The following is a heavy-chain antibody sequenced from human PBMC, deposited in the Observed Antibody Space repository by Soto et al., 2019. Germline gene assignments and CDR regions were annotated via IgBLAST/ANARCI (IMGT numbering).Heavy chain of an antibody. V-gene: IGHV1-18*01. Sequence: QVQLVQSGAEVKKPGASVKVSCKASGYTFTSYGISWVRQAPGQGLEWLGWISAYNGNTNYAQKLQCRVTMTKDTSTSTAYMELRSLRSDDTAVYYCARVSQGGSSGWRYYFDYWGQGTLVTVSS. CDR3: ARVSQGGSSGWRYYFDY. CDR2: ISAYNGNT. CDR1: GYTFTSYG. J-gene: IGHJ4*02. D-gene: IGHD6-19*01.